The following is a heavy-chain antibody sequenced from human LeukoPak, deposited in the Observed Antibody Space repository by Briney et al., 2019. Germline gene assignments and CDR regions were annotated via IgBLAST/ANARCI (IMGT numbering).Heavy chain of an antibody. Sequence: GGSLRLSCAASGFTFSSYGMHWVRQAPGKGLEWVAFIRYDGSNKYYADSVKGRFTISRDNSKNTLSLQMNTLRAEDTAVYYCARGFARVPGIAVAGYYFDYWGQGTLVTVSS. V-gene: IGHV3-30*02. CDR1: GFTFSSYG. CDR2: IRYDGSNK. J-gene: IGHJ4*02. D-gene: IGHD6-19*01. CDR3: ARGFARVPGIAVAGYYFDY.